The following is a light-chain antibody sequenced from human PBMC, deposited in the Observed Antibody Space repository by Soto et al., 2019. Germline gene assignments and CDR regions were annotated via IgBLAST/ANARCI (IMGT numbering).Light chain of an antibody. J-gene: IGKJ1*01. CDR1: QSISRT. V-gene: IGKV3-15*01. Sequence: EILMTQSPATLSVSPGEGLTLSCRASQSISRTLAWYQQRPGQAPRLLIYGASSRATGVPARFSGSGSGTEFTLTISSLQSEDFAVYYCQQYNNWRTFGQGTKVEIK. CDR3: QQYNNWRT. CDR2: GAS.